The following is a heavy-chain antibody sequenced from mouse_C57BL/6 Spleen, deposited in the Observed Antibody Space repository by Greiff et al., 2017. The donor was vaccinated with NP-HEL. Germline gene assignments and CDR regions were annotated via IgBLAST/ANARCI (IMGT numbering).Heavy chain of an antibody. CDR3: ASTVVAPRTMDY. D-gene: IGHD1-1*01. CDR1: GFSLSTSGMG. CDR2: IYWDDDK. V-gene: IGHV8-12*01. Sequence: QVTLKESGPGILQSSQTLSLTCSFSGFSLSTSGMGVSWIRQPSGKGLEWLAHIYWDDDKRYNPSLKSRLTISKATSRNQVFLKITSVDTADTATYYCASTVVAPRTMDYWGQGTSVTVSS. J-gene: IGHJ4*01.